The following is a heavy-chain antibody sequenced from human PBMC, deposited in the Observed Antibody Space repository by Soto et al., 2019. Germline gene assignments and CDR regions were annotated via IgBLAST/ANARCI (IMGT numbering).Heavy chain of an antibody. D-gene: IGHD5-12*01. Sequence: GGSLRLSCAASGFTFSDYYMNWIRQAPGKGLEWVSFISSSATTINYADSVKGRFTISRDNAKNSLYLQMNSLRAEDTAVYYCARGSNIVATSLDYWGQGTLVTVSS. J-gene: IGHJ4*02. V-gene: IGHV3-11*01. CDR2: ISSSATTI. CDR3: ARGSNIVATSLDY. CDR1: GFTFSDYY.